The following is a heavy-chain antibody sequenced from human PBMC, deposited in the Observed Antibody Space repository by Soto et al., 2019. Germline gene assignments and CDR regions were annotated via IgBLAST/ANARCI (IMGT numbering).Heavy chain of an antibody. V-gene: IGHV4-39*01. CDR1: GGSISSSSYY. D-gene: IGHD3-3*01. CDR2: IYYSGST. J-gene: IGHJ4*02. CDR3: AISKLRFVEWLLSHPFDY. Sequence: SETLSLTCTVSGGSISSSSYYWGWIRQPPGKGLEWIGSIYYSGSTYYNPSLKSRVTISVDTSKNQFSLKLSSVTAADTAVFYCAISKLRFVEWLLSHPFDYWGQGTLVTVSS.